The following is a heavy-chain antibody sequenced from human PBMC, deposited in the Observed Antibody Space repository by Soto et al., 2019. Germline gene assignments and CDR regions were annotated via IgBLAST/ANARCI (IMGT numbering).Heavy chain of an antibody. D-gene: IGHD3-3*01. J-gene: IGHJ6*02. V-gene: IGHV1-2*04. Sequence: QVQLVQSGAEVKKPGASVKVSCKASGYTFTGYYMHWVRQAPGQGLELMGWINPYSGGTNYAQKFQGWVTMTRETSVSTAYMGLSRLRSDDTAVYYCARDQSLTIFGVVSEAYGMDVGGQGTTVTVSS. CDR3: ARDQSLTIFGVVSEAYGMDV. CDR1: GYTFTGYY. CDR2: INPYSGGT.